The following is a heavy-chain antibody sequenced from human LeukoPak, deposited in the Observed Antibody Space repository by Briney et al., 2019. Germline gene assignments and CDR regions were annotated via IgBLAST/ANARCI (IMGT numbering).Heavy chain of an antibody. CDR1: GGSFSGYY. D-gene: IGHD3-3*01. J-gene: IGHJ4*02. CDR3: ARGLDYDFWSGYYFDY. V-gene: IGHV4-34*01. Sequence: SETLSLTCAVYGGSFSGYYWSWIRQPPGKGLEWIGEINHSGSVNYNPSLKSRVTISVDTSKNQFSLKLSSVTAADTAVYYCARGLDYDFWSGYYFDYWGQGTLVTVSS. CDR2: INHSGSV.